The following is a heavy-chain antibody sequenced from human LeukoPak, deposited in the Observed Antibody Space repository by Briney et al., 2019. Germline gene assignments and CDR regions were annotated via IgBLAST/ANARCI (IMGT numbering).Heavy chain of an antibody. J-gene: IGHJ5*02. D-gene: IGHD6-13*01. Sequence: SVKVSCKASGGTFSSYAISWVRQAPGQGLEWMGGIILIFGTANYAQKFQGRVTITTDESTSTAYMELSSLRSEDTAVYYCARGGVAAAVTWFDPWGQGTLVTVSS. CDR1: GGTFSSYA. V-gene: IGHV1-69*05. CDR3: ARGGVAAAVTWFDP. CDR2: IILIFGTA.